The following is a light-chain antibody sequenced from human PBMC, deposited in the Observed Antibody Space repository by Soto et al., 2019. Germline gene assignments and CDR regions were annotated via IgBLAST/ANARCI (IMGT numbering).Light chain of an antibody. CDR3: QQYGSSPQT. Sequence: EIVLTQSPGTLSLSPGERATLSCRASQSVSSSYLAWYQQKPGQAPRLLIYGASSRATGIPDRFSGSGSGTDFTLTISRLEPDAFAVYYCQQYGSSPQTFGQGTNVDIK. CDR2: GAS. J-gene: IGKJ1*01. CDR1: QSVSSSY. V-gene: IGKV3-20*01.